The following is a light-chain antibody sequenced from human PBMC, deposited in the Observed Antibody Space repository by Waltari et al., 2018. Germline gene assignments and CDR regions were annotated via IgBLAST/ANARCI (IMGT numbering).Light chain of an antibody. V-gene: IGLV5-45*03. CDR2: YKSDSDK. Sequence: QAVLTQPSSLSASPGASASLTCTLRSGVNVAKHRIYLYQQKPGSPPQYLLRYKSDSDKQQGSGVPSRFSGSKDASANAGILLISGLQSEDEADYYCMIWRSGASEFGGGTKLTVL. CDR1: SGVNVAKHR. CDR3: MIWRSGASE. J-gene: IGLJ2*01.